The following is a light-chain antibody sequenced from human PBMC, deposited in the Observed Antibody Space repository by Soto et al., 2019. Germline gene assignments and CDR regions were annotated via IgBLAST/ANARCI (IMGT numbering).Light chain of an antibody. CDR1: QSVTSSH. CDR2: AAS. CDR3: HQYGSSPWT. J-gene: IGKJ1*01. Sequence: ENVLTQSPVTLYSSAGERATLSCRASQSVTSSHLAWYQQKPGQAPRLLIYAASSRATGIPDRFSGSGSGTDFTLTISRLEPEDFAVYYCHQYGSSPWTFGQGTKVEV. V-gene: IGKV3-20*01.